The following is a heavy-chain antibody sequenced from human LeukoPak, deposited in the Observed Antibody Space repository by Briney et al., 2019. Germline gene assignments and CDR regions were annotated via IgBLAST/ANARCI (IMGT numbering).Heavy chain of an antibody. CDR2: ISYDGSNK. Sequence: GGSLRLSCAASGFTFSSYAVHWVRQAPGKGLEWVAVISYDGSNKYYADSVKGRFTISRDNSKNTLYLQMNSLRAEDTAVYYCARGLGDPGAFDIWGQGTMVTVSS. CDR1: GFTFSSYA. V-gene: IGHV3-30-3*01. D-gene: IGHD1-26*01. J-gene: IGHJ3*02. CDR3: ARGLGDPGAFDI.